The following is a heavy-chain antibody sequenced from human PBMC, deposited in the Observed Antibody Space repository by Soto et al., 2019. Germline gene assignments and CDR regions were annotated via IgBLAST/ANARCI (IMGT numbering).Heavy chain of an antibody. V-gene: IGHV4-34*01. Sequence: QVQLQQWGAGLLKPSETLSLTCAVYGGSFSGYYWSWIRQPPGKGLEWIGEINHSGSTNYNPSLKSRVTIAVDTSKNQFSLKLSSVTAAEPAVYYCASHFSIAAPRYYYYGIDVWCQGTTVTASS. CDR2: INHSGST. CDR1: GGSFSGYY. CDR3: ASHFSIAAPRYYYYGIDV. J-gene: IGHJ6*02. D-gene: IGHD6-6*01.